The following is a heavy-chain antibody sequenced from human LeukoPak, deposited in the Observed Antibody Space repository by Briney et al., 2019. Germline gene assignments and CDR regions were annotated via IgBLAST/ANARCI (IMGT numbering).Heavy chain of an antibody. CDR1: GYTFSSYG. D-gene: IGHD6-13*01. V-gene: IGHV1-18*01. CDR2: ISAYNGNT. J-gene: IGHJ4*02. Sequence: GASVKVSCKASGYTFSSYGISWVRQAPGQGLEWMGWISAYNGNTNYAQKLQGRVTMTTDTSTSTAYMELRSLRSDDTAVYYCARDLFRYSSSWYSDYWGQGTLVTVSS. CDR3: ARDLFRYSSSWYSDY.